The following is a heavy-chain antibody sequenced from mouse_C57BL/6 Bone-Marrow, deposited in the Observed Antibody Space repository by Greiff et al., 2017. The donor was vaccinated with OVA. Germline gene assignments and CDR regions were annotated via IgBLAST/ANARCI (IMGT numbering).Heavy chain of an antibody. V-gene: IGHV5-17*01. Sequence: EVKLVESGGGLVKPGGSLKLSCAASGFTFSDYGMHWVRQAPEKGLEWVAYISSGSSTIYYADTVKGRFTISRDNAKNTLCLQMTSLRSEDTAMYYGATPYGNCGWAWFAYWGQGTLVTVSA. D-gene: IGHD2-1*01. CDR2: ISSGSSTI. CDR1: GFTFSDYG. J-gene: IGHJ3*01. CDR3: ATPYGNCGWAWFAY.